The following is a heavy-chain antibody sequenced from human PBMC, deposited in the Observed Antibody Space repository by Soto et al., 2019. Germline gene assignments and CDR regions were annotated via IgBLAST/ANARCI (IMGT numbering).Heavy chain of an antibody. D-gene: IGHD2-21*01. J-gene: IGHJ3*01. V-gene: IGHV3-30*18. CDR1: GFSASNNF. CDR3: TKENVEVPGSCAFDF. Sequence: QVHLVDSGGGVVQPGRSLRLSCADSGFSASNNFMHWVRQAPGKGLEWVAAISYDGKNEWYVDSVKGRFTISRDNSKKTVYLRMSSLRVEDTAVYYCTKENVEVPGSCAFDFWGLGTMVTVSS. CDR2: ISYDGKNE.